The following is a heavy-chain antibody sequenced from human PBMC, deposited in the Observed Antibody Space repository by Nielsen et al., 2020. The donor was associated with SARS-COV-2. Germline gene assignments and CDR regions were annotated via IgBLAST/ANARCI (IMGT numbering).Heavy chain of an antibody. Sequence: SETLSLTCTVSGGSISSGGYYWSWIRQHPGKGLEWIGYIYYSGSTYYKPFLKSRVTISVDTSKNQFSLKLSSVTAADTAVYYCARAGDYVNLSSFDYWGQGTLVTVSS. CDR1: GGSISSGGYY. D-gene: IGHD3-16*01. CDR2: IYYSGST. V-gene: IGHV4-31*03. J-gene: IGHJ4*02. CDR3: ARAGDYVNLSSFDY.